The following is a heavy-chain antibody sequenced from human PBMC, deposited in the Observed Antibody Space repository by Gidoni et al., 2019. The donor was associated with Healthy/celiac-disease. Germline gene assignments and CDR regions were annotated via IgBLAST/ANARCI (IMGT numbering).Heavy chain of an antibody. CDR3: ARDSGYYYDSSGYSDY. CDR2: ISSSGSTI. J-gene: IGHJ4*02. V-gene: IGHV3-21*01. D-gene: IGHD3-22*01. Sequence: EVQLVESGGGLVKPGGSLRLSCAASGFTFRSYGMTWVRQAPGKGLGWVSSISSSGSTIYYADSVKGRFTISRDNAKNSLYLQMNSLRAEDTAVYYCARDSGYYYDSSGYSDYWGQGTLVTVSS. CDR1: GFTFRSYG.